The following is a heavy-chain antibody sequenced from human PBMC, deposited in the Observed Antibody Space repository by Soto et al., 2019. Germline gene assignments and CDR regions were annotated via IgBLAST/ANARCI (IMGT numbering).Heavy chain of an antibody. J-gene: IGHJ3*01. CDR2: ISGSGGSI. V-gene: IGHV3-23*01. CDR3: AKDLGGGSVEIPNWDL. Sequence: PGGSLRLSCAASGFTFSSYAVSWVRQAPGKGLEWVSAISGSGGSIYYADSVKGRFIISRDNSKNTLYLQMNSLRVEDTAVYYCAKDLGGGSVEIPNWDLWGQGTMVTVSS. CDR1: GFTFSSYA. D-gene: IGHD2-15*01.